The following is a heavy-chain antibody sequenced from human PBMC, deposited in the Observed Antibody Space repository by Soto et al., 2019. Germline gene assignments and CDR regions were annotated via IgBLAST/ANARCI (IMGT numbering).Heavy chain of an antibody. CDR1: GFTCSSYS. Sequence: SLKVSGAASGFTCSSYSMNLVLQAPGKGLEWVSSISSGSSYMYYAYSVKSRFTISRDNAKKSLYLQMNSLRAEDTTAYYWARDLVRIAVVSFIEYSGEGTLDPVSS. CDR2: ISSGSSYM. CDR3: ARDLVRIAVVSFIEY. V-gene: IGHV3-21*01. D-gene: IGHD6-19*01. J-gene: IGHJ4*01.